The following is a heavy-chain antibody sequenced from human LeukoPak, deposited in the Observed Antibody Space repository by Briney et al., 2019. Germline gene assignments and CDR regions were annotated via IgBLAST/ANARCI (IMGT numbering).Heavy chain of an antibody. V-gene: IGHV1-2*02. CDR2: INPNSGGT. Sequence: XGXXXEWMGWINPNSGGTNYAQKFQGRVTMTRDTSISTAYMELSRLRSDDTAVYYCARKGSVGPFDYWGQGTLVTVSS. J-gene: IGHJ4*02. CDR3: ARKGSVGPFDY. D-gene: IGHD3-10*01.